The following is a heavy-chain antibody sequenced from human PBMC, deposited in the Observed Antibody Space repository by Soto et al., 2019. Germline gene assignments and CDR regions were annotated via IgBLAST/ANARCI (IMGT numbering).Heavy chain of an antibody. CDR3: ARALYYYDSSGYYDFDY. D-gene: IGHD3-22*01. J-gene: IGHJ4*02. CDR2: IIPIFGTA. V-gene: IGHV1-69*13. CDR1: GGTFSSYA. Sequence: ASVKVSCKASGGTFSSYAIIWVRQAPGQGLEWMGGIIPIFGTANYAQKFQGRVTITADESTSTAYMELSSLRSEDTAVYYCARALYYYDSSGYYDFDYWGQGTLVTVSS.